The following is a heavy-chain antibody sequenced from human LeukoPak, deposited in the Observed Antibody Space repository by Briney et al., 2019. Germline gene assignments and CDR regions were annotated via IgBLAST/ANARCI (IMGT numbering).Heavy chain of an antibody. D-gene: IGHD3-22*01. CDR2: IRYDGSNK. CDR3: ARGDHYDSSGYVDY. V-gene: IGHV3-30*02. CDR1: GFTFSSYG. Sequence: GGSLRLSCAASGFTFSSYGMHWVRQAPGKGLEWVAFIRYDGSNKYYADSVKGRFTISRDNSKNTLYLQMNSLRAEDTAVYYCARGDHYDSSGYVDYWGQGTLVTVSS. J-gene: IGHJ4*02.